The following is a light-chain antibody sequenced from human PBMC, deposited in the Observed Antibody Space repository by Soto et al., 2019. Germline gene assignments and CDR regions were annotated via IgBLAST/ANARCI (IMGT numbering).Light chain of an antibody. CDR2: DTS. Sequence: EIVLTQSPGILSLSPGERATLSCRASQGIGDTLAWYQHKPGQTPRLLIYDTSTRATGVPARFSGSGSGTDFTLTISSLEPEDFAVYYCQQRSSITFGQGTRLEIK. J-gene: IGKJ5*01. CDR1: QGIGDT. CDR3: QQRSSIT. V-gene: IGKV3D-11*01.